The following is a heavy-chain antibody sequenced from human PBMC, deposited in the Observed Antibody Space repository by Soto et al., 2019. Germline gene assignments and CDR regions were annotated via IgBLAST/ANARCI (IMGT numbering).Heavy chain of an antibody. CDR2: IRSRSYAGTT. V-gene: IGHV3-49*04. CDR3: TRDLFHDNSAQLFDY. D-gene: IGHD3-22*01. CDR1: GFKFDDYA. J-gene: IGHJ4*02. Sequence: GGSLRLSCASSGFKFDDYAMSWVRQAPGRGLEWVGYIRSRSYAGTTAYAASVEGRFIISRDDTKSIAYLQMHGLRIEDTAGYYCTRDLFHDNSAQLFDYWGQGTLVTFST.